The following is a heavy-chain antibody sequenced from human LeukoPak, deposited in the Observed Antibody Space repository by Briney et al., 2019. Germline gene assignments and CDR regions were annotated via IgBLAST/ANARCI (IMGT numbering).Heavy chain of an antibody. CDR2: IYYSGST. CDR1: GGSISSSSYY. V-gene: IGHV4-61*05. CDR3: ARTKTENTVFGVSLKYYFDY. D-gene: IGHD3-3*01. J-gene: IGHJ4*02. Sequence: SETLSLTCTVSGGSISSSSYYWGWIRQPPGKGLEWIGYIYYSGSTNYNPSLKSRVTISVDTSKNQFSLKLSSVTAADTAVYYCARTKTENTVFGVSLKYYFDYWGQGTLVTVSS.